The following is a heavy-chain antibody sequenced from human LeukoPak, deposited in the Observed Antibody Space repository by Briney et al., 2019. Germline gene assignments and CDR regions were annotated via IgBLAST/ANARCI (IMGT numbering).Heavy chain of an antibody. CDR3: ARATYCSSTSCPEAFDI. D-gene: IGHD2-2*01. J-gene: IGHJ3*02. Sequence: GGSLRLSCAASGFTFSSYSMNWVRQAPGEGLEWVSSISSSSSYIYYADSVKGRFTISRDNAKNSLYLQMNSLRAEDTAVYYCARATYCSSTSCPEAFDIWGQGTMVTVSS. V-gene: IGHV3-21*01. CDR2: ISSSSSYI. CDR1: GFTFSSYS.